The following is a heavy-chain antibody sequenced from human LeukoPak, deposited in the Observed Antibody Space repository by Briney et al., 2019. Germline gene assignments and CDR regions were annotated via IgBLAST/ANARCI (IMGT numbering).Heavy chain of an antibody. CDR1: GFTFSSYA. CDR2: ISYDGSNK. CDR3: SREFDAFDI. Sequence: GGSLRLSCAASGFTFSSYAMHWVRQAPGKGLEWVAVISYDGSNKYYADSVKGRFTISRDNSKNTLYLQMNSLRAEDTAVYYCSREFDAFDIWGQGTMVTVSS. V-gene: IGHV3-30-3*01. J-gene: IGHJ3*02.